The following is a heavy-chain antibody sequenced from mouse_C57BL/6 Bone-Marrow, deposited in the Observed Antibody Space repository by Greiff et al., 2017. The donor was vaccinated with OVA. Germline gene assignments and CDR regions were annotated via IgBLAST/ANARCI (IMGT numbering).Heavy chain of an antibody. Sequence: QVQLQQPGAELVMPGASVKLSCKASGYTFTSYWMHWVKQRPGQGLEWIGEIDPSDSYTNYNQKFKGKSTLTVDKSSSTAYMQLSSLTSEYSAVYYCARYGDGYYGWYCDVWGTGTTVTVSS. CDR1: GYTFTSYW. CDR2: IDPSDSYT. D-gene: IGHD2-3*01. CDR3: ARYGDGYYGWYCDV. V-gene: IGHV1-69*01. J-gene: IGHJ1*03.